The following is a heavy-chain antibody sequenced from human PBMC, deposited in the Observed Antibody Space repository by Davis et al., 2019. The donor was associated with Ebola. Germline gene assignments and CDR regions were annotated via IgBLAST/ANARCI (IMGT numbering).Heavy chain of an antibody. J-gene: IGHJ3*02. V-gene: IGHV3-23*01. CDR3: VKDLGYYYDGSGYYQSAAFDI. Sequence: PGGSLRLSCAASEFSFSSYAMGWVRQAPGKGLEWVSAISRGGENTYYADSVKGRFSISRDNSNNTLNLQMNSLRPEDTAVYYCVKDLGYYYDGSGYYQSAAFDIWGQGTMVTVSS. CDR1: EFSFSSYA. D-gene: IGHD3-22*01. CDR2: ISRGGENT.